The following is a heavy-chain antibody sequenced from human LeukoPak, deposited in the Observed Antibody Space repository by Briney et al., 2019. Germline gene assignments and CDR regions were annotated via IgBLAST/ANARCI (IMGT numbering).Heavy chain of an antibody. V-gene: IGHV4-59*01. CDR3: ARTPSSGWYRGGWFDP. J-gene: IGHJ5*02. D-gene: IGHD6-19*01. Sequence: SETLSLTCTVSGGSISSYYWSWIRQPPGKGLEWIGYIYYSGSTNYNPSLKSRVTISVDTSKNQFSLKLSSVTAADTAVYYCARTPSSGWYRGGWFDPWGQGTLVTVSS. CDR1: GGSISSYY. CDR2: IYYSGST.